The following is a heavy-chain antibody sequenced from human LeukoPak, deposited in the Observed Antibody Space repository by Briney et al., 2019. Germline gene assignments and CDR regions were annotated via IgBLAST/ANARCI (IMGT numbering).Heavy chain of an antibody. CDR2: IYSGGST. CDR3: ARVGITKNFDY. CDR1: GFTVSSNY. J-gene: IGHJ4*02. V-gene: IGHV3-53*01. D-gene: IGHD3-10*01. Sequence: PGGSLGLSCAAFGFTVSSNYMSWVRQAPGKGLEWVSVIYSGGSTYYADSVKGRFTISRDNSKNTLYLQMNSLRAEDTAVYYCARVGITKNFDYWGQGTLVTVSS.